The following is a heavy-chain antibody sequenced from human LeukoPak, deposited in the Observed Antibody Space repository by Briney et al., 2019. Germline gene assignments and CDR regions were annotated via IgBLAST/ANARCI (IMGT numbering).Heavy chain of an antibody. D-gene: IGHD1-26*01. Sequence: GGSLRLSCSASGFIFSNYDMHWVRQAPGKGLEYVSAITYNGGRTYYADSVKGRFTISRDNSKNTLYFQKSCLRAEDTSVYYCEKDRGYGGRNFDYWGQGTLVTVSS. CDR3: EKDRGYGGRNFDY. CDR2: ITYNGGRT. CDR1: GFIFSNYD. V-gene: IGHV3-64*05. J-gene: IGHJ4*02.